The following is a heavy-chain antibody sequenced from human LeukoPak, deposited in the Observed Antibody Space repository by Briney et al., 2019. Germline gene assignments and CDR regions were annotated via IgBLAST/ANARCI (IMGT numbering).Heavy chain of an antibody. Sequence: SETLSLTCTVSGGPISSYYWSWIRQPPGKGLEWIGEINHSGSTNYNPSLKSRVTISVDTSKNQFSLKLSSVTAADTAVYYCARGLWFGEDGDYWGQGTLVTVSS. V-gene: IGHV4-34*01. CDR2: INHSGST. D-gene: IGHD3-10*01. J-gene: IGHJ4*02. CDR3: ARGLWFGEDGDY. CDR1: GGPISSYY.